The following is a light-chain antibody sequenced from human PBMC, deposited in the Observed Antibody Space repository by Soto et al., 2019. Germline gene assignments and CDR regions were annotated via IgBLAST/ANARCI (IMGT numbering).Light chain of an antibody. Sequence: SFLNQATYVSAAPGQKVPTSCSGSSSNIGGNSVSSYQQLPVTAPKLLIYDDNKRPSGIPDRFSGSKSGTSATLGITGFQTGDEADYYCASWDTSLSAYAFGTGTKVTVL. V-gene: IGLV1-51*01. CDR3: ASWDTSLSAYA. CDR1: SSNIGGNS. J-gene: IGLJ1*01. CDR2: DDN.